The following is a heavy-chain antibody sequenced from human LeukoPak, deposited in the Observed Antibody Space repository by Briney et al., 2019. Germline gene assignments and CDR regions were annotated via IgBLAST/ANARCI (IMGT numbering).Heavy chain of an antibody. CDR2: INPNSGGT. D-gene: IGHD5-12*01. J-gene: IGHJ4*02. CDR3: ARESVTGGYDEGYFDY. V-gene: IGHV1-2*06. CDR1: EYTFTGYY. Sequence: ASVKVSCKASEYTFTGYYMHWVRQAPGQGLEWMGRINPNSGGTNYAQKFQGRVTMTRSTSINTAYMELSRLTSDDTAVYYCARESVTGGYDEGYFDYWGQGTLVTVSS.